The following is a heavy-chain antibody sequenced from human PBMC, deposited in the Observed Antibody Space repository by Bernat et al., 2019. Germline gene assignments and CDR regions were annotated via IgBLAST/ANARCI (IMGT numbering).Heavy chain of an antibody. CDR1: GFTFSSYG. J-gene: IGHJ4*02. CDR2: ISYDGSNK. Sequence: QVQLVESGGGVVQPGRSLRLSCAASGFTFSSYGMHWVRQAPGKGLEWVAVISYDGSNKYYADSVKGRFTISRDNSKNTLYLQMNSLRAEDTAVYYCAREDDTLDYWGQGTLVTVSS. V-gene: IGHV3-30*19. CDR3: AREDDTLDY. D-gene: IGHD3-9*01.